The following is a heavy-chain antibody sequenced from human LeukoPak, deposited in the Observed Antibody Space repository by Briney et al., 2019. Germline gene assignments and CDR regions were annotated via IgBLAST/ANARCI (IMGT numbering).Heavy chain of an antibody. CDR2: IYYSGST. CDR1: GGSFSGYY. CDR3: ASIAPDSAYFY. D-gene: IGHD5-12*01. J-gene: IGHJ4*02. V-gene: IGHV4-59*08. Sequence: SETLSLTCAVYGGSFSGYYWSWIRQPPGKGLEWIGYIYYSGSTNYNPSLKSRVTISVDTSKNQFTLKLSSVTAADTAVYYCASIAPDSAYFYWGQGTLVTVSS.